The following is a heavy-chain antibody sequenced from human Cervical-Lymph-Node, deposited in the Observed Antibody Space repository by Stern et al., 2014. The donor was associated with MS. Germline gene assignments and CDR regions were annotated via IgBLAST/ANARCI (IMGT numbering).Heavy chain of an antibody. CDR3: ARDQGDYGSGSEDSWFDP. J-gene: IGHJ5*02. CDR2: IIPVFGTT. CDR1: RDSFSHYA. V-gene: IGHV1-69*06. Sequence: QMQLVQSGAEVKKPGSSGKVSCKASRDSFSHYALSWVRQAPGQGLEWMGGIIPVFGTTSYTQKFQGRVTITADTSTNIAYMELRNLRFDDTAVYFCARDQGDYGSGSEDSWFDPWGQGTLVTVSS. D-gene: IGHD3-10*01.